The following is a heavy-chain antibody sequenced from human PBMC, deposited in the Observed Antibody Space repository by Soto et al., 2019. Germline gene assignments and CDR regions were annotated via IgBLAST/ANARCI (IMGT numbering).Heavy chain of an antibody. CDR3: ARGSGYYYWDDY. CDR2: SNAGNGNT. J-gene: IGHJ4*02. CDR1: GYTFTSYA. D-gene: IGHD3-22*01. Sequence: QVQLVQSGAEEKKPGASVKVSCKAAGYTFTSYAMHWVRQAPGQRLEWMGWSNAGNGNTKYSQKFQGRVTITRDTAASTAYMELSSLRSEDTAVYYCARGSGYYYWDDYWGQGTLVTVPS. V-gene: IGHV1-3*05.